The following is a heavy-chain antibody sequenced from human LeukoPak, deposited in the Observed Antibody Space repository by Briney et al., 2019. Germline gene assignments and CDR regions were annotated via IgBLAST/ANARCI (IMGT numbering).Heavy chain of an antibody. CDR3: ARVIAVAGTIDGDYFDY. D-gene: IGHD6-19*01. Sequence: PSETLSLTCTVSGGSINSYYWSWIRQPPGKGLEWTGYVYTTGRTDYNPSLKSRVTISVDTSKNQFSLKLSSVTAADTAVYYCARVIAVAGTIDGDYFDYWGQGTLVTVSS. CDR2: VYTTGRT. V-gene: IGHV4-59*01. CDR1: GGSINSYY. J-gene: IGHJ4*02.